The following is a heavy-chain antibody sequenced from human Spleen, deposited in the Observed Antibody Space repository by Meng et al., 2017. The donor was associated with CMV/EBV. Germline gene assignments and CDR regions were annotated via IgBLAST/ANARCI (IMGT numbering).Heavy chain of an antibody. D-gene: IGHD2-2*01. V-gene: IGHV3-53*01. CDR2: IYPGGNT. Sequence: GGSLRLSCAASGFTVNSNYMIWVRQAPGGGLECVSLIYPGGNTYNADSVKGRFTISRDNSKNTLFLQMNSLRAEDTAMYYCARYPQTYPYSSSSWGQGTLVTVSS. CDR3: ARYPQTYPYSSSS. J-gene: IGHJ4*02. CDR1: GFTVNSNY.